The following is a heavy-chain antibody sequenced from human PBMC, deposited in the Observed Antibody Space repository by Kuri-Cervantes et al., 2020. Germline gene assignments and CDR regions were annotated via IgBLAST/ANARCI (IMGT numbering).Heavy chain of an antibody. CDR3: ATYRGGGIGYYRLDY. V-gene: IGHV3-74*01. CDR1: GFTFSNAW. CDR2: INSDGSST. D-gene: IGHD3-22*01. J-gene: IGHJ4*02. Sequence: GESLKISCAASGFTFSNAWMSWVRQAPGKGLVWVSRINSDGSSTSYADSVKGRFTISRDNAKNTLYLQMNSLRPEDTAVYYCATYRGGGIGYYRLDYWGQGTLVTVSS.